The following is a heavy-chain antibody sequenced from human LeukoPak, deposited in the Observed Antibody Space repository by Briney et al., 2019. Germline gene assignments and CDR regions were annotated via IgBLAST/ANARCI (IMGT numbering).Heavy chain of an antibody. V-gene: IGHV1-2*02. D-gene: IGHD6-13*01. J-gene: IGHJ4*02. CDR2: INPNTGGT. CDR1: GYTFTGYY. Sequence: ASVKVSCKASGYTFTGYYLPWVRQAPGQGLEWMGWINPNTGGTNYAQKFQGRVTMTRDTSISTAYMELSRLRADDTAVYYCARGDSWHDYWGQGTLVTVSS. CDR3: ARGDSWHDY.